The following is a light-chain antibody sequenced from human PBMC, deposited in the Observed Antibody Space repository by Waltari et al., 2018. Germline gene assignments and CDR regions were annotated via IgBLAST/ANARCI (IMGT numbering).Light chain of an antibody. V-gene: IGKV1-5*03. CDR1: QSISRW. CDR3: QHENSFSALFT. CDR2: KAS. J-gene: IGKJ3*01. Sequence: DIQMTQSPSTVSASVGGRVTITCRASQSISRWLAWYQQKPGKAPKPLLHKASSLQSGVPSRFSGSGAGTEFTLNITSLQPDDFATYYCQHENSFSALFTFGPGTQVDIK.